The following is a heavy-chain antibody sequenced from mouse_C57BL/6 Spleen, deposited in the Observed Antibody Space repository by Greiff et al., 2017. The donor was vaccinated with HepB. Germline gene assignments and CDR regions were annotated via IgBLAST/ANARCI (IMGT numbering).Heavy chain of an antibody. D-gene: IGHD1-1*01. J-gene: IGHJ3*01. CDR1: GYAFSSSW. V-gene: IGHV1-82*01. CDR3: ASDYYGSTHEGFAY. Sequence: QVQLQQSGPELVKPGASVKISCKASGYAFSSSWMNWVKQRPGKGLEWIGRIYPGDGDTNYNGKFKGKATLTADKSSSTAYMQLSSLTSEDSAVYFCASDYYGSTHEGFAYWGQGTLVTVSA. CDR2: IYPGDGDT.